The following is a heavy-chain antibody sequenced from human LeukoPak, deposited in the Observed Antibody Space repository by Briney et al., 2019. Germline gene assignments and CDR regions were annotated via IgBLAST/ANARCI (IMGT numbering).Heavy chain of an antibody. V-gene: IGHV4-59*01. CDR1: GVSISSYY. J-gene: IGHJ5*02. D-gene: IGHD6-19*01. CDR3: ARGQPQRYSSGWYVNWFDP. Sequence: SETLSLTCTVSGVSISSYYWSWIRQPPGKGLEWIGYIYYSGSTNYNPSLKSRVTISVDTSKNQFSLKVNSVAAADTAVYYCARGQPQRYSSGWYVNWFDPWGQGTLVTVSS. CDR2: IYYSGST.